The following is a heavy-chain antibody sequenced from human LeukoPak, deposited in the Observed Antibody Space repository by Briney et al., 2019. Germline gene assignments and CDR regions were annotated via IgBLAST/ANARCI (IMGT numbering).Heavy chain of an antibody. CDR1: GGTFSSYA. Sequence: GASVKVSCKASGGTFSSYAISWVRQAPGKGLEWMGRIIPIFVITNYAQKFQGRVTITADKSTSTAYMELSSLRSEDTAVYYCARQDCTNGVCYWGSFDPWGQGALVTVSS. D-gene: IGHD2-8*01. CDR2: IIPIFVIT. J-gene: IGHJ5*02. V-gene: IGHV1-69*04. CDR3: ARQDCTNGVCYWGSFDP.